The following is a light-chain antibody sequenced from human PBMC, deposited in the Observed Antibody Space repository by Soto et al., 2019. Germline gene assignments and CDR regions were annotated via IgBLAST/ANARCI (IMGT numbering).Light chain of an antibody. CDR3: SSYTTSSTLV. CDR2: EVS. CDR1: SSDVGGYSY. J-gene: IGLJ1*01. Sequence: QSALTQPASVSGSPGQSITISCTGTSSDVGGYSYVSWYQQHPGKTPKLMIYEVSNRPSGVSSRFSGSKSANTASLSISGLQAEDEADYYCSSYTTSSTLVFGTGTKLTVL. V-gene: IGLV2-14*01.